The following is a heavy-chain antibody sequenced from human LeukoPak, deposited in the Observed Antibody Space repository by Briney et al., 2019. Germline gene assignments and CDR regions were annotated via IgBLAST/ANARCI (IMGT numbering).Heavy chain of an antibody. CDR1: GFNFRDYA. CDR2: IRSDSSGT. Sequence: GGSLRLSCATSGFNFRDYAMHWVRQAPGKGLEWVAFIRSDSSGTYYSDSVKGRFTISRDNSKSMVFLQMNSLKIEDTAMYYCAKDPLGRYGGHLGGQGTLVIVSS. CDR3: AKDPLGRYGGHL. V-gene: IGHV3-30*02. J-gene: IGHJ4*02. D-gene: IGHD3-16*01.